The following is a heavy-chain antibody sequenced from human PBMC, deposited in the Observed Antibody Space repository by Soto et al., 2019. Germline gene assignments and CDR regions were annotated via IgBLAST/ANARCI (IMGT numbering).Heavy chain of an antibody. Sequence: GGSLRLSCTASGFTFGDYAMSWFRQAPGKGLEWVGFTRSKAYGGTTHYAASVKGRFTISRDDSKSIAYLQMNSLKTEDTAVYYCSTNYYDSSGYDNWFDPWGQGTLVTVSS. CDR2: TRSKAYGGTT. V-gene: IGHV3-49*03. J-gene: IGHJ5*02. D-gene: IGHD3-22*01. CDR1: GFTFGDYA. CDR3: STNYYDSSGYDNWFDP.